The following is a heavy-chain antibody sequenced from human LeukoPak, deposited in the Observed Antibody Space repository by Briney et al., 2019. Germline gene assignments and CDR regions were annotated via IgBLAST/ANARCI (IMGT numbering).Heavy chain of an antibody. V-gene: IGHV3-23*01. J-gene: IGHJ4*02. D-gene: IGHD3-10*01. Sequence: PGGSLRLSCAASGFTFSSYAMSWVRQAPGKGLEWVSAISGSGGSTYYADSVKGRFTIPRDNSKNTLYLQMNSLRAEDTAVYYCAKVTMVRGVIRAFDYWGQGTLVTVSS. CDR2: ISGSGGST. CDR3: AKVTMVRGVIRAFDY. CDR1: GFTFSSYA.